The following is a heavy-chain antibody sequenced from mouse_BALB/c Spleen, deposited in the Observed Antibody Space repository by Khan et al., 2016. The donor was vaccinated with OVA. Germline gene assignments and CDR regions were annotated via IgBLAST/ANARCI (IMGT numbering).Heavy chain of an antibody. D-gene: IGHD2-2*01. Sequence: LQQSGPELMKPGASVKISCKASGYSFTTYYLHWVMQSHGESLEWTGYVDPFSGGTTYNQKFKGKATLTVDKSSTTAYMHLSNLTSEDSAVYVCTRHGYVAWFTYWGQGTLVTVSA. V-gene: IGHV1S135*01. CDR2: VDPFSGGT. J-gene: IGHJ3*01. CDR1: GYSFTTYY. CDR3: TRHGYVAWFTY.